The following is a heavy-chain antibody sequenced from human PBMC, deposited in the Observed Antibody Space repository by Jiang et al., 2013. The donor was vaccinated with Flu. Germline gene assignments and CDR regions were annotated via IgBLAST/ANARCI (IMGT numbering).Heavy chain of an antibody. CDR3: ARGRYNWLDGLFDS. D-gene: IGHD3-9*01. Sequence: SGGSISSYYWTWIRQPPGKGLEYIGYIYYSGSTNYNPSLKSRVTISLDTSENQFSLRLSSVTAADTAVYYCARGRYNWLDGLFDSWGQGTLVTVSS. CDR2: IYYSGST. V-gene: IGHV4-59*01. J-gene: IGHJ4*02. CDR1: GGSISSYY.